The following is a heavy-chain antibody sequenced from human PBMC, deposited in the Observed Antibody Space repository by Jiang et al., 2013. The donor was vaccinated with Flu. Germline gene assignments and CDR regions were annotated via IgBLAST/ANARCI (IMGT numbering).Heavy chain of an antibody. J-gene: IGHJ4*02. CDR3: ARHGQETPWFGEREKFQY. Sequence: SLRISCKGSGYSFTSYWISWVRQMPGKGLEWMGRIDPSDSYTNYSPSFQGHVTISADKSISTAYLQWSSLKASDTAMYYCARHGQETPWFGEREKFQYWGQGTLVTVSS. D-gene: IGHD3-10*01. CDR1: GYSFTSYW. CDR2: IDPSDSYT. V-gene: IGHV5-10-1*01.